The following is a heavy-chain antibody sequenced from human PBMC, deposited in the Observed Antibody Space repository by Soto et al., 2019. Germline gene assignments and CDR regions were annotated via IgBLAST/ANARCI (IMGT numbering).Heavy chain of an antibody. CDR3: ARSSGGNFGIIIEGSNWFDP. CDR2: INPHGGST. V-gene: IGHV1-46*01. CDR1: GDTFTIYY. Sequence: GASVKVSCKAPGDTFTIYYLSWVRQAPGQGLEWMGVINPHGGSTKYAQKFQGRVTMTRDTSRSTVYMELRSLRSDNTAIYYCARSSGGNFGIIIEGSNWFDPWGQGTLVTVPQ. D-gene: IGHD3-3*01. J-gene: IGHJ5*02.